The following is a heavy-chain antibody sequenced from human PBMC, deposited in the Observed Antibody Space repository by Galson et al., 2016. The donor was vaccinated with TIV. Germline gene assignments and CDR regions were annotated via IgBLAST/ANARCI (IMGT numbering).Heavy chain of an antibody. D-gene: IGHD6-13*01. Sequence: SLRLSCAASGFTFSTYWMSWVRQAPGKGLEWVASINQDGSDSPYVDSVKGRFTISRDNAKKSLFLQMNGLRDEDTGVYYCAPGVSAASTGVNWGQGTLVTVSS. J-gene: IGHJ4*02. CDR3: APGVSAASTGVN. CDR2: INQDGSDS. CDR1: GFTFSTYW. V-gene: IGHV3-7*01.